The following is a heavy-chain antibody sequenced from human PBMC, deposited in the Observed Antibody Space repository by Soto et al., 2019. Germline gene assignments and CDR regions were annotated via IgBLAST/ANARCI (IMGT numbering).Heavy chain of an antibody. J-gene: IGHJ3*02. D-gene: IGHD3-22*01. V-gene: IGHV4-34*01. Sequence: SETLSLTCAVYGGSFSGYDWTWIRQPPGTGLEWIGEINHSGSSNYNPSLKSRVTISVDTSKNQFSLKLTSVTAADTAVYYCARHLLLYYYDSSGYYLRDAFDIWGQGTMVT. CDR3: ARHLLLYYYDSSGYYLRDAFDI. CDR2: INHSGSS. CDR1: GGSFSGYD.